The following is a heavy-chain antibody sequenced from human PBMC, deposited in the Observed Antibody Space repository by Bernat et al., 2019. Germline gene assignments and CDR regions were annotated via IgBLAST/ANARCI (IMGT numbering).Heavy chain of an antibody. Sequence: QVQLVESGGGVVQPGRSLRLSCAASGFTFSSYAMHWVRQAPGKGLEWVAVISYDGSNKYYADSVKGRFTISRDNSKNTLYLEMNSLRAEDTAVYYCARVREVDSSSYDYYYGMDVWGQGTTVTVSS. V-gene: IGHV3-30-3*01. CDR1: GFTFSSYA. CDR2: ISYDGSNK. CDR3: ARVREVDSSSYDYYYGMDV. J-gene: IGHJ6*02. D-gene: IGHD6-6*01.